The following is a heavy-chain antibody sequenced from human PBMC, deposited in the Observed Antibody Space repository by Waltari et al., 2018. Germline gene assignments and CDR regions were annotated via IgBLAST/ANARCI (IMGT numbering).Heavy chain of an antibody. Sequence: QVQLQESGPGLVKTSETLSLTCAVSGYSITSGYHWGWIRQPPGKGLEWIASIHHSGTAYYNPSLKSRVTISVETSKNQFSLKLNFVTAADTAVYYCATDAPFDFWGRGALVTVSP. CDR2: IHHSGTA. CDR3: ATDAPFDF. J-gene: IGHJ2*01. CDR1: GYSITSGYH. V-gene: IGHV4-38-2*02.